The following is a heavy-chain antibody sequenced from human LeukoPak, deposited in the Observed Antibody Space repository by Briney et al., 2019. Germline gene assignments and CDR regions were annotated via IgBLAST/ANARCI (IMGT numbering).Heavy chain of an antibody. CDR2: IWYDGSNK. CDR1: GFTFSSYG. V-gene: IGHV3-33*01. D-gene: IGHD6-19*01. Sequence: GGSLRLSCAASGFTFSSYGMHWVRQAPGKGLEWVAVIWYDGSNKYYAGSVKGRFTISRDNSKNPLYLQMNSLRAEDTAVYYCARAAMSSGVGGAFDIWGQGTMVTVSS. J-gene: IGHJ3*02. CDR3: ARAAMSSGVGGAFDI.